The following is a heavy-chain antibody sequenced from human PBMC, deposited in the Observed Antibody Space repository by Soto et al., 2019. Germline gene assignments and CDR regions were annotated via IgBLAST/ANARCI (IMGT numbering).Heavy chain of an antibody. Sequence: PSEPLSLTCTVSGGSLSSYYWSWLRHPPGKGLECIGYIYYSGSTNYNPSLKSRVTISVDTSKNQFSLKLSSVTAADTAVYYCARSDSGYDSGFDYWGQGTLVTVSS. D-gene: IGHD5-12*01. J-gene: IGHJ4*02. CDR1: GGSLSSYY. CDR2: IYYSGST. CDR3: ARSDSGYDSGFDY. V-gene: IGHV4-59*08.